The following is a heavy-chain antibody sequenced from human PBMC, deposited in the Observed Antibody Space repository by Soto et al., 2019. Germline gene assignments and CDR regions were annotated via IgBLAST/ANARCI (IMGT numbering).Heavy chain of an antibody. CDR1: GGSVSSGRYY. Sequence: QVQLQESGPGLVKPSETLSPTCTVTGGSVSSGRYYWSWIRQPPGKGLQWIGYLYYSGSTNYNPSLKYRVTISEDTTQNQYSLELSSVTAAHTAVYYGASGWGSDLKSYYGMYVWGQGTTVTVSS. V-gene: IGHV4-61*01. CDR2: LYYSGST. CDR3: ASGWGSDLKSYYGMYV. D-gene: IGHD2-21*01. J-gene: IGHJ6*02.